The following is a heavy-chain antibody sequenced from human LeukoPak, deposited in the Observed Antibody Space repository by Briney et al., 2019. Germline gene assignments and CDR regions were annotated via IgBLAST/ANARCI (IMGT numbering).Heavy chain of an antibody. CDR3: ARHSAWCFVS. J-gene: IGHJ4*02. CDR1: GLTFRNYW. CDR2: IKQDGTEK. D-gene: IGHD6-19*01. V-gene: IGHV3-7*01. Sequence: GGSLRLSCAASGLTFRNYWMTWVRQAPGKGLEWVANIKQDGTEKYYVDSVKGRFTISRDNARSSLYLQMNSLRAEDTAVYYCARHSAWCFVSWGQGTLVTVSS.